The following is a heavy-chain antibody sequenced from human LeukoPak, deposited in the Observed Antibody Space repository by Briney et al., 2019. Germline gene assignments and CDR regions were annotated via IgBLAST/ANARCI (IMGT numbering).Heavy chain of an antibody. J-gene: IGHJ4*02. Sequence: PGRSLRLSCAASGFTFSSYGMHWVRQAPGKGLEWVSVISGDGGNKYYADSVKGRFTISRDNAKNTLYLQMNSLRAEDTAVYYCAGAYDILNYWGQGTLVPVSS. CDR3: AGAYDILNY. D-gene: IGHD3-9*01. V-gene: IGHV3-30*03. CDR2: ISGDGGNK. CDR1: GFTFSSYG.